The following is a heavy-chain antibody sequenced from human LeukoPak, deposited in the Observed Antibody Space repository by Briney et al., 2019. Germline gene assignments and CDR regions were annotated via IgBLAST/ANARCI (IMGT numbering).Heavy chain of an antibody. CDR2: IRGKAYGGTT. J-gene: IGHJ3*01. D-gene: IGHD4/OR15-4a*01. V-gene: IGHV3-49*04. Sequence: GGSLRLSCTASGFSFDDYAMSWVRQAPGKGLEWVSFIRGKAYGGTTEYAASVKGRFTVSRDDSKSIAYLQMNGLKTEDTAVYYCTRGLSAFDVWGQGTMVTVSS. CDR3: TRGLSAFDV. CDR1: GFSFDDYA.